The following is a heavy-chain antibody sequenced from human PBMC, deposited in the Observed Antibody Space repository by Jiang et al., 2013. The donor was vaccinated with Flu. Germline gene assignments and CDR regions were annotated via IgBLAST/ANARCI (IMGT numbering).Heavy chain of an antibody. D-gene: IGHD3-10*01. Sequence: KGRFTISRDNAKNSLYLQMNSLRDEDTAVYYCARVRYFDYWGQGTLVTVSS. J-gene: IGHJ4*02. CDR3: ARVRYFDY. V-gene: IGHV3-48*02.